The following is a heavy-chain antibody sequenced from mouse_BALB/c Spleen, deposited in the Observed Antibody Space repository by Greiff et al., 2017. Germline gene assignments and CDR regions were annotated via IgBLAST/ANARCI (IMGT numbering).Heavy chain of an antibody. J-gene: IGHJ1*01. V-gene: IGHV1-14*01. CDR1: GYTFTSYV. Sequence: EVQLQQSGPELVKPGASVKMSCKASGYTFTSYVMHWVKQKPGQGLEWIGYINPYNDGTKYNEKFKGKATLTSDKSSSTAYMELSSLTSEDSAVYYCAREGLLRYWYFDVWGAGTTVTVSS. CDR2: INPYNDGT. D-gene: IGHD1-1*01. CDR3: AREGLLRYWYFDV.